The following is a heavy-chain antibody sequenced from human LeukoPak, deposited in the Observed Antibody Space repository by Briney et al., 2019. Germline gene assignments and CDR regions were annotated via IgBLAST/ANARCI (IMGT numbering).Heavy chain of an antibody. V-gene: IGHV3-30*03. Sequence: PGGSLRLSCAASGFTFSSYGMHWVRQAPGKGLEWVAVISYDGSNKYYADSVKGRFTISRDNSKNTLYLQVNSLRAEDTAVYYCARAQVGSYRDYFDYWGQGTLVTVSS. D-gene: IGHD1-26*01. CDR3: ARAQVGSYRDYFDY. CDR2: ISYDGSNK. J-gene: IGHJ4*02. CDR1: GFTFSSYG.